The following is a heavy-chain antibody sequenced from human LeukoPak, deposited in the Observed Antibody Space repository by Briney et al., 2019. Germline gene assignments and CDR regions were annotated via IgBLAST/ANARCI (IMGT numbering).Heavy chain of an antibody. CDR1: GGSISSSSYY. Sequence: SETLSLTCTVSGGSISSSSYYWGWIRQPPGKGRECIGGIYYSGSTYYNPSRKSRVTISVATYKNQFSLKLSSVTAADTAVYYCARRVAVADYYFDYWGQGTLVTVSS. V-gene: IGHV4-39*01. D-gene: IGHD6-19*01. CDR3: ARRVAVADYYFDY. CDR2: IYYSGST. J-gene: IGHJ4*02.